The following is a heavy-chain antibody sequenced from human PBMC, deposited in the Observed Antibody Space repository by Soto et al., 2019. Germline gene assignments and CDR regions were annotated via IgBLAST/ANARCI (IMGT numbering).Heavy chain of an antibody. CDR2: IYYSGST. CDR1: GGSISSYY. J-gene: IGHJ5*02. CDR3: ARFSSSPWFVP. Sequence: PSETLSLTCTVSGGSISSYYWSWIRQPPGKGLEWIGYIYYSGSTNYNPSLKSRVTISVDTSKNQFSLKRSFVTAADTAVYYCARFSSSPWFVPRGQGTLVTVSS. V-gene: IGHV4-59*01. D-gene: IGHD6-13*01.